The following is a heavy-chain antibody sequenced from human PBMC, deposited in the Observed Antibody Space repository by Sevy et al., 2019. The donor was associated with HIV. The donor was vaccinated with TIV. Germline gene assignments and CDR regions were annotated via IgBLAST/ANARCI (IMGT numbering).Heavy chain of an antibody. CDR2: ISYDGSNK. CDR1: GFTFSGYG. V-gene: IGHV3-30*18. J-gene: IGHJ4*02. CDR3: AKVDGSGSYYTFDY. D-gene: IGHD3-10*01. Sequence: GGSLRLSCAASGFTFSGYGMHWVRQAPGKGLEWVAVISYDGSNKYYADSVKGRFTISRDNSKNTLYLQMNSLRAEDTAVYFCAKVDGSGSYYTFDYWGQGTLVTVSS.